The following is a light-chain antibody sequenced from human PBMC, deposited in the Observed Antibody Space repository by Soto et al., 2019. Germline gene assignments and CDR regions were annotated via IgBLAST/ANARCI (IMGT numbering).Light chain of an antibody. J-gene: IGLJ3*02. CDR1: RSNIGNNY. V-gene: IGLV1-51*01. CDR3: EAWDSSLSGGV. CDR2: DND. Sequence: QSVLTQPPSVSAAPGQKVTVSCSGSRSNIGNNYVSWYQHLPGTAPKLLIYDNDKRPSGIPDRFSASKSGTSATLDITGLQTGDEADYYCEAWDSSLSGGVFGGGTKVTVL.